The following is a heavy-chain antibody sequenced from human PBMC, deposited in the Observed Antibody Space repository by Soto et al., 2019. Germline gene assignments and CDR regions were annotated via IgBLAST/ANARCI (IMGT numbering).Heavy chain of an antibody. D-gene: IGHD4-17*01. Sequence: QVQLQESGPGLVKPSQTLSLTCTVSGGSISSGGYYWSWIRQHPGKGLEWIGYIYYSGSTYYNPSLTSRVTISVDTYKNQFSLKLSSVTAADTAVYYCARGIYGDYNYYYYYYMYVWGKGTTVTVSS. CDR1: GGSISSGGYY. V-gene: IGHV4-31*03. CDR3: ARGIYGDYNYYYYYYMYV. CDR2: IYYSGST. J-gene: IGHJ6*03.